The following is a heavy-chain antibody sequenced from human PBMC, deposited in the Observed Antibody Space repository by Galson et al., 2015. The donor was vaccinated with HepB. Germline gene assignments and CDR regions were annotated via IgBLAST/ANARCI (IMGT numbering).Heavy chain of an antibody. D-gene: IGHD2-8*02. J-gene: IGHJ5*02. CDR3: ARERMAATGGNWFDP. Sequence: ETLSLTCTVSGGSISSSTYYWGWIRQPPGKGLEWIGSIYYGGNTYYNPSLQSRVTISVDKSKNQFSLNLTSVTAADTAVYFCARERMAATGGNWFDPWGQGILVTVSS. V-gene: IGHV4-39*07. CDR1: GGSISSSTYY. CDR2: IYYGGNT.